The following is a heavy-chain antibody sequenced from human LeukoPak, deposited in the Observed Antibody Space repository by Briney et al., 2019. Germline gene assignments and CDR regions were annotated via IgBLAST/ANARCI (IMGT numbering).Heavy chain of an antibody. CDR3: AITEPSGSRTFDY. CDR2: IYYSGST. Sequence: SETLSLTCTVSGGSISSYYWSWIRQPPGKGLEWIGYIYYSGSTNYNPSLKSRVTISVDTSKNQFSLKLSSVTAADTAVYYCAITEPSGSRTFDYWGQGTLVTVSS. V-gene: IGHV4-59*01. D-gene: IGHD1-14*01. J-gene: IGHJ4*02. CDR1: GGSISSYY.